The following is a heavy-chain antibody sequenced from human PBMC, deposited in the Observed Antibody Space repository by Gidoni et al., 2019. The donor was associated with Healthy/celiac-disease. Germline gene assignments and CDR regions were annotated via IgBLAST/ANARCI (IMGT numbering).Heavy chain of an antibody. CDR2: IYYSGST. D-gene: IGHD3-3*01. J-gene: IGHJ4*02. Sequence: QLQLQESGPGLVKPSETLSLTCTASGGSISSSSYYWGWIRQPPGKGLEWIGSIYYSGSTYYNPSLKSRVTISVDTSENQFSLKLSSVTAADTAVYYCARDPITIFGVVILYYFDYWGQGTLVTVSS. V-gene: IGHV4-39*07. CDR1: GGSISSSSYY. CDR3: ARDPITIFGVVILYYFDY.